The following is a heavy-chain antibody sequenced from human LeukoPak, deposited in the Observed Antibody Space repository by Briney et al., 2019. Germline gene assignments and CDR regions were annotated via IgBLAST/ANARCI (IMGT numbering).Heavy chain of an antibody. V-gene: IGHV3-23*01. CDR2: ISDSGDYT. D-gene: IGHD2-8*01. CDR1: GFTFSSYA. J-gene: IGHJ4*02. CDR3: AKDTSIGKYCTNGVCSPFDY. Sequence: PGGSLRLSCAGSGFTFSSYAMSWVRQAPEQGLEWVSVISDSGDYTSYADSVRGRFTISRDNSRNTLYLQMISLRPEDTAVYYCAKDTSIGKYCTNGVCSPFDYWGQGTLVTVSS.